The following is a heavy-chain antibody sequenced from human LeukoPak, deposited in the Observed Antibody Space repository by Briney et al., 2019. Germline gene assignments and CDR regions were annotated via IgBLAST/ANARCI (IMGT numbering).Heavy chain of an antibody. D-gene: IGHD2-21*02. J-gene: IGHJ1*01. CDR2: ISSSSSTI. CDR3: ARLPSAYSGGDCSPAPH. V-gene: IGHV3-48*04. CDR1: GFTFSSYS. Sequence: GGSLRLSCAASGFTFSSYSMNWVRQAPGKGLEWVSYISSSSSTIYYADSVKGRFTISRDNAKNSLYLQMNSLRAEDTAVYYCARLPSAYSGGDCSPAPHWGQGTLVTVSS.